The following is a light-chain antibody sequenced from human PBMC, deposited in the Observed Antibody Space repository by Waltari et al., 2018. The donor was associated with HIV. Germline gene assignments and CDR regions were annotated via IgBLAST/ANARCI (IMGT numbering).Light chain of an antibody. CDR2: RNN. Sequence: QSELTQPPSASGTPGQSITISYSGSSSEIGSSYVQCYQNVAGTATKLLISRNNQRASGVPERFSGSKAGTSASLAISGLRSEDEADYYCVTWADRSSGPVVFGGGTKVTVL. CDR3: VTWADRSSGPVV. J-gene: IGLJ2*01. CDR1: SSEIGSSY. V-gene: IGLV1-47*01.